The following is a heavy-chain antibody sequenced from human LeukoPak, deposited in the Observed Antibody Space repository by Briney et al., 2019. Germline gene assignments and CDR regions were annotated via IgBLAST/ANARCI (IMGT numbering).Heavy chain of an antibody. CDR3: ARRRDLYRGSYYPFDY. D-gene: IGHD1-26*01. CDR2: INTNTGNP. Sequence: ASVKVSCKASRYTFTSYAMNWVPQAPGQGLEWMGWINTNTGNPTYAQGFTGRFVFSLDTSVSTAYLQISSLKAEDTAVYYCARRRDLYRGSYYPFDYWGQGTLVTVSS. V-gene: IGHV7-4-1*02. CDR1: RYTFTSYA. J-gene: IGHJ4*02.